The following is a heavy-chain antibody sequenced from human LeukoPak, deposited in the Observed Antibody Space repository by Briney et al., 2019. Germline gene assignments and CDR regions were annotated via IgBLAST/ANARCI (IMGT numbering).Heavy chain of an antibody. CDR3: ARDASSDYDLGRYYFDH. CDR1: GFTFSRYA. Sequence: GGSLRLSCEASGFTFSRYAIHWVRQAPGKGLEWVAVISYDGTNEYLADSVKGRFTISRSNSKNTVYLQMNSLRTEDTALYYCARDASSDYDLGRYYFDHWGQGTLVTVSS. V-gene: IGHV3-30*04. D-gene: IGHD5-12*01. J-gene: IGHJ4*02. CDR2: ISYDGTNE.